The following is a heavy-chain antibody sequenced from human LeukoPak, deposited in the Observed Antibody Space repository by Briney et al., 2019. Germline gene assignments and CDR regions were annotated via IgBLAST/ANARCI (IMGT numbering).Heavy chain of an antibody. V-gene: IGHV1-2*02. J-gene: IGHJ4*02. CDR1: GYTFTGYY. Sequence: ASVKVSCKASGYTFTGYYMHWVRQAPGQGLEWMGWINPNSGGTNYAQKFQGRATMTRDTSISTAYMELSRLRSDDTAVYYCARGDYDILTGYYPPDYWGQGTLVTVSS. D-gene: IGHD3-9*01. CDR2: INPNSGGT. CDR3: ARGDYDILTGYYPPDY.